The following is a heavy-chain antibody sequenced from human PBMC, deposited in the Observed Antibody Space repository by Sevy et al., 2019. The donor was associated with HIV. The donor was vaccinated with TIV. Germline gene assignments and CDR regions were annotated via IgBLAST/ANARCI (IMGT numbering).Heavy chain of an antibody. CDR1: GGSFSGYY. D-gene: IGHD2-2*01. CDR2: INHSGST. J-gene: IGHJ3*02. V-gene: IGHV4-34*01. CDR3: ARHCSSTSCSHAFDI. Sequence: SETLSLTCAVYGGSFSGYYWSWIRQPPGKGLEWIGEINHSGSTNYNLSLKSRVTISVDTSKNQFSLKLSSVTAADTAVYYCARHCSSTSCSHAFDIWGQGTMVTVSS.